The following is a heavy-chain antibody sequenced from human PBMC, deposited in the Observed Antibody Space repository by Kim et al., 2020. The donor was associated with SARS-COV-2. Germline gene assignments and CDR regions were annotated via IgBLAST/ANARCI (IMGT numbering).Heavy chain of an antibody. D-gene: IGHD6-13*01. V-gene: IGHV4-59*08. J-gene: IGHJ5*02. CDR3: ARQSYSSSWRGNWFDP. Sequence: SLKSRVTMSVDTSKNQFSLKLSSVTAADTAVYYCARQSYSSSWRGNWFDPWGQGTLVTVSS.